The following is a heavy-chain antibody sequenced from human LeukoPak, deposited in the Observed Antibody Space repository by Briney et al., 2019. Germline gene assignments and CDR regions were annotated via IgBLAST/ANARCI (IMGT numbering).Heavy chain of an antibody. J-gene: IGHJ3*02. CDR2: INPNSGGT. V-gene: IGHV1-2*04. D-gene: IGHD6-19*01. Sequence: ASVKVSCKASGYTFTGYYMHWVRQAPGQGLEWMGWINPNSGGTNYAQKFQGWVTMTRDTSISTAYMELSRLRSDDTAVYYCARGVGAKQWLVRARDAFDIWGQGTMVTVSS. CDR1: GYTFTGYY. CDR3: ARGVGAKQWLVRARDAFDI.